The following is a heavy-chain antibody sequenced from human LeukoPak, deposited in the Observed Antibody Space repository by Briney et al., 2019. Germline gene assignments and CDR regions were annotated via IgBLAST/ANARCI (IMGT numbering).Heavy chain of an antibody. V-gene: IGHV4-59*01. CDR1: GGSISSYY. J-gene: IGHJ4*02. CDR3: ARVGPELIDSFDY. D-gene: IGHD2/OR15-2a*01. Sequence: SEALSLTCTVSGGSISSYYWSWIRQPPGKGLEWIGYIYYSGSTNCNPSLKSRVTISVDTSKNQFPLKLSSVTAADTAVYYCARVGPELIDSFDYWGQGTLVTVSS. CDR2: IYYSGST.